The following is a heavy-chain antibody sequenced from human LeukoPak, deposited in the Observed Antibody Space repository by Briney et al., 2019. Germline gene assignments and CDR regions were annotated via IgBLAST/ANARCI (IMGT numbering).Heavy chain of an antibody. V-gene: IGHV4-59*08. CDR2: IYYSGST. Sequence: SETLSLTSTVSGGSISSYYWSWIRQPPGKGLEWIGYIYYSGSTNYNPSLKSRVTISVDTSKNQFSLKLSSVTAADTAVYYCARRERGYSYGCAFDIWGQGTMVTVSS. J-gene: IGHJ3*02. CDR1: GGSISSYY. D-gene: IGHD5-18*01. CDR3: ARRERGYSYGCAFDI.